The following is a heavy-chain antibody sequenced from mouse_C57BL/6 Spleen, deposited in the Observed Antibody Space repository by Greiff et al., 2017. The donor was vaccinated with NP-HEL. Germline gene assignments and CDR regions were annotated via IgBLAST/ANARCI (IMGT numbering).Heavy chain of an antibody. D-gene: IGHD1-1*01. J-gene: IGHJ4*01. CDR2: IDPSDSYT. CDR3: ARSTTGMAMDY. Sequence: QVQLQQPGAELVMPGASVKLSCKASGYTFTSYWMHWVKQRPGQGLEWIGEIDPSDSYTNYNQKFKGKSTLTVDKSSSTAYMQLSSLTSEDSAVYYCARSTTGMAMDYWGQGTSVTVSS. V-gene: IGHV1-69*01. CDR1: GYTFTSYW.